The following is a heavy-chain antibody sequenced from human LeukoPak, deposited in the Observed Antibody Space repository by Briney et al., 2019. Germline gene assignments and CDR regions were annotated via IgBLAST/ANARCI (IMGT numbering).Heavy chain of an antibody. V-gene: IGHV1-18*01. D-gene: IGHD2-21*02. Sequence: ASVKVSCKASGYTFTSYGISWVRQAPGQGLEWRGWISAYNGNTNYAQKLQGRVTMTTDTSTSTAYMELRSLRSDDTAVYYCARYGLDCGGDCSYYFDYWGQGTLVTVSS. CDR2: ISAYNGNT. J-gene: IGHJ4*02. CDR1: GYTFTSYG. CDR3: ARYGLDCGGDCSYYFDY.